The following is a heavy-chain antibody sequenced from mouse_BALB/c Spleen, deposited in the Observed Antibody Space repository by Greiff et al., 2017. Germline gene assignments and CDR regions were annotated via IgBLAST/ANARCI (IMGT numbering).Heavy chain of an antibody. CDR1: GYTFTSYY. CDR2: INPSNGGT. Sequence: QVQLQQSGAELVKPGASVKLSCKASGYTFTSYYMYWVKQRPGQGLEWIGEINPSNGGTNFNEKFKSKATLTVDKSSSTAYMQLSSLTSEDSAVYYCTRDYGNYETWFAYWGQGTLVTVSA. D-gene: IGHD2-1*01. CDR3: TRDYGNYETWFAY. V-gene: IGHV1S81*02. J-gene: IGHJ3*01.